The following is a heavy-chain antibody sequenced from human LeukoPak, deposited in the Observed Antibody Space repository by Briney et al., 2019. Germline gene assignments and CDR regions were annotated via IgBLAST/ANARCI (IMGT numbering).Heavy chain of an antibody. D-gene: IGHD3-22*01. V-gene: IGHV1-2*02. CDR2: INPSSGDT. CDR3: ARDSYDSSQFFDY. J-gene: IGHJ4*02. Sequence: ASVKVSCKASGYTFTGYYIHWVRQAPGQGLEWMGWINPSSGDTNYAQKFQGRVTMTRDTSISTAYMELSRLRPDDTAVYYCARDSYDSSQFFDYWGQGTLVTVSS. CDR1: GYTFTGYY.